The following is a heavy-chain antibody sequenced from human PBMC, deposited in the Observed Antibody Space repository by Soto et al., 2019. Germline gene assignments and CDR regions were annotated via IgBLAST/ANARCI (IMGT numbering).Heavy chain of an antibody. CDR3: ARSIVVVTAAGY. D-gene: IGHD2-21*02. J-gene: IGHJ4*02. CDR2: INAGNGNT. Sequence: GASVKVSCKASGYTFTSYAMHWVRQAPGQRLEWMGWINAGNGNTKYSQKFQGRVTITRDTSASTAYMELSSLRSEDTAVYYCARSIVVVTAAGYWGQGTLVTVS. V-gene: IGHV1-3*01. CDR1: GYTFTSYA.